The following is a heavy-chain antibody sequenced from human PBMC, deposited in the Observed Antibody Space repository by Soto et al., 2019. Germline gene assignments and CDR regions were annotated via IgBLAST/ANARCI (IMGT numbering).Heavy chain of an antibody. CDR2: MYYSGAT. Sequence: SETLSLTCTVSGGSTSSNSYYWDWIRQPPGKGLEWIGSMYYSGATYHNPSLQSRVTISVDTSKNQFSLHLSSVTAADTAVYHCARHTAYDSVWGKSDGSDYWGQGTLVTVSS. CDR3: ARHTAYDSVWGKSDGSDY. V-gene: IGHV4-39*01. D-gene: IGHD3-16*01. CDR1: GGSTSSNSYY. J-gene: IGHJ4*02.